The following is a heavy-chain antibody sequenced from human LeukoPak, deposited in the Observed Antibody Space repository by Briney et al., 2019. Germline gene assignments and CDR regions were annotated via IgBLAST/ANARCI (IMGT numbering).Heavy chain of an antibody. V-gene: IGHV4-59*01. CDR3: ARSLGYYGSGSYYRPIGY. J-gene: IGHJ4*02. D-gene: IGHD3-10*01. CDR1: GASISSYY. Sequence: SETLSLTCTVSGASISSYYWSWIRQPPGKGLEWIGYIYYSGSTNYNPSLKSRAPIPVDTSKAQFSLKLSSVTAADTAVYYCARSLGYYGSGSYYRPIGYWGQGTLVTVSS. CDR2: IYYSGST.